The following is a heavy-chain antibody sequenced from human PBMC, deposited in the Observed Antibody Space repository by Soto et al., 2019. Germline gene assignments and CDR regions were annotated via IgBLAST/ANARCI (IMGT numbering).Heavy chain of an antibody. J-gene: IGHJ4*02. Sequence: GGSLRLSCAASGFTFSNAWMNWVRQAPGKGLEWVGRIKSKTDGGTTDYAAPVKGRFTISRDDSKNTLYLQMNSLKTEDTAVYYCTTDDLGEPYYYDSSVSPSFDYWGQGTLVTVSS. CDR2: IKSKTDGGTT. D-gene: IGHD3-22*01. V-gene: IGHV3-15*07. CDR3: TTDDLGEPYYYDSSVSPSFDY. CDR1: GFTFSNAW.